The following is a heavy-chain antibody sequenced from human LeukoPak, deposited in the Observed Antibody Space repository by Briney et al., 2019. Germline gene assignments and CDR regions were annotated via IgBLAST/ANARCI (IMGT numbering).Heavy chain of an antibody. Sequence: ASVKVSCKASGYTFTSYAMHWVRQAPGQRLEWMGWINAGNGITKYSQKFQGRVTITRDTSASTAYMELSSLRSEDTAVYYCAREPPYSSSWYYFDYWGQGTLVTVSS. CDR2: INAGNGIT. J-gene: IGHJ4*02. CDR1: GYTFTSYA. V-gene: IGHV1-3*01. CDR3: AREPPYSSSWYYFDY. D-gene: IGHD6-13*01.